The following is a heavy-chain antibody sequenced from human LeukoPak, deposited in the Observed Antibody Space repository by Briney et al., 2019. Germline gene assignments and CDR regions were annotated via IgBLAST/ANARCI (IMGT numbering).Heavy chain of an antibody. Sequence: SQTLSLICTVSGGSISSGGYYWSWIRQHPGTGPEWNGNIHYSGGTYGNPSLKSRATMSVDTSKNQFSLRLTSVTAADTAVYYCARDQGGYGSFDNWGQGTLVTVSS. CDR3: ARDQGGYGSFDN. CDR2: IHYSGGT. V-gene: IGHV4-31*03. J-gene: IGHJ4*02. D-gene: IGHD5-12*01. CDR1: GGSISSGGYY.